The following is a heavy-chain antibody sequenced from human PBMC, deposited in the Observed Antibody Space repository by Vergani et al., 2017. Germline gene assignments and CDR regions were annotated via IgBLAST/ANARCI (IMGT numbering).Heavy chain of an antibody. J-gene: IGHJ5*02. CDR3: ASAGPPGGWFDP. V-gene: IGHV3-23*01. D-gene: IGHD1-26*01. Sequence: EVQLLESGGGLVQPGGSLRLSCAASGFTFSSYAMSWVRQAPGKGLEWVSAISVSGGSTYYADSVKGRFTISRDNSKNTLFLQMTSLRAGDTAVYYCASAGPPGGWFDPWGQGTRVTVSS. CDR1: GFTFSSYA. CDR2: ISVSGGST.